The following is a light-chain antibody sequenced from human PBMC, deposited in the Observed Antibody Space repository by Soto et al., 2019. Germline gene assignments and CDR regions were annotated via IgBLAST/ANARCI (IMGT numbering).Light chain of an antibody. J-gene: IGKJ3*01. CDR2: AAS. CDR3: QQYNNWPLT. Sequence: EIVMKQSPSTLSVSSGEIATLSCRASQSVSTYLAWYQQKPGQAPRLLISAASTRATGIPVRFSGSGSGTEFTLTISSLQSEDFGIYYCQQYNNWPLTFGPGTKVDIK. V-gene: IGKV3-15*01. CDR1: QSVSTY.